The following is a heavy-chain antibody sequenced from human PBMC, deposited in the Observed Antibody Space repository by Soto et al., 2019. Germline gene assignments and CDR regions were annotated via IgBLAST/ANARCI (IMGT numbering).Heavy chain of an antibody. V-gene: IGHV4-59*01. Sequence: SETLSLTCTVSGGSIISYYWSWIRQPPGKGLEWIGYIYYSGSTNYNPSLKSRVTISVDTSKNQFSLKLSSVTAADTAVYYCARVGGVSDGSGSPRGWFDPWGQGTLVTVSS. J-gene: IGHJ5*02. D-gene: IGHD3-10*01. CDR2: IYYSGST. CDR1: GGSIISYY. CDR3: ARVGGVSDGSGSPRGWFDP.